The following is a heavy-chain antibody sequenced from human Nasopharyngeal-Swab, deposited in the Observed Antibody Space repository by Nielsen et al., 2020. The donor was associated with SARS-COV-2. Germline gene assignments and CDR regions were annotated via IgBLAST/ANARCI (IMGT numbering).Heavy chain of an antibody. CDR3: AREHNWNYGYMDV. Sequence: GESLKISCAASGFTFSDYYMSWIRQAPGKGLEWVSYISSSGSTIYYADSVKGRFTISRDNAKNSLYLQMNSLRAEDTAVYYCAREHNWNYGYMDVWGKGTTVTVSS. CDR2: ISSSGSTI. D-gene: IGHD1-7*01. J-gene: IGHJ6*03. CDR1: GFTFSDYY. V-gene: IGHV3-11*04.